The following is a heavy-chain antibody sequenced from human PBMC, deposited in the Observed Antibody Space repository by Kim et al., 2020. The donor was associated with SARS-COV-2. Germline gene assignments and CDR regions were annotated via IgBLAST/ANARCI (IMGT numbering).Heavy chain of an antibody. CDR2: TRNKANSYTT. V-gene: IGHV3-72*01. J-gene: IGHJ3*02. CDR1: GFTFSDHY. Sequence: GGSLRLSCAASGFTFSDHYMDWVRQAPGKGLEWVGRTRNKANSYTTEYAASVKGRFTISRDDSKNSLYLQMNSLKTEDTAVYYFSIVVVAGGDAFDIWG. CDR3: SIVVVAGGDAFDI. D-gene: IGHD2-2*01.